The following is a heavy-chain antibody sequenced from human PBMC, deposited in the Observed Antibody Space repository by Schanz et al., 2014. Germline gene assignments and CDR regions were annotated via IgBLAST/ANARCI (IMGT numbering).Heavy chain of an antibody. D-gene: IGHD6-13*01. CDR1: GFSFSIFA. V-gene: IGHV3-23*01. CDR2: MSGSGSTA. Sequence: EVQLLESGGGLVQPGGSLRLSCAASGFSFSIFAMTWVRQAPGQGLEWVSGMSGSGSTADYADSVKGRFTISRDNSKNTVNLQMNSLRAEDTAVYYCAKEKEEVAADGSFFDYWGQGTLVTVSS. J-gene: IGHJ4*02. CDR3: AKEKEEVAADGSFFDY.